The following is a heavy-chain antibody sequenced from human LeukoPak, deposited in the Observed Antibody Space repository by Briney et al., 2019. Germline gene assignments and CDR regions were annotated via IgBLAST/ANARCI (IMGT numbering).Heavy chain of an antibody. Sequence: PGGSLRLSCAASGFTFSNAWMSWVRQAPGKGLEWVSAISGSGGSTYYADSVKGRFTISRDNSKNTLYLQMNSLRAEDTAVYYCAKGTGYYDSRAFDYWGQGTLVTVSS. V-gene: IGHV3-23*01. D-gene: IGHD3-22*01. CDR3: AKGTGYYDSRAFDY. J-gene: IGHJ4*02. CDR2: ISGSGGST. CDR1: GFTFSNAW.